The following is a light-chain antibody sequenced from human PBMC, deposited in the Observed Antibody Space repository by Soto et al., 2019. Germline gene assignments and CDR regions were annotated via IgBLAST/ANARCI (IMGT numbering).Light chain of an antibody. CDR2: EVS. V-gene: IGLV2-8*01. Sequence: QSALTQPPSASGSPGQSVTISCTGTSSDVGGYNYVSWYQHHPGKAPKLMIYEVSERPSGVPDRFSGSKSGNTASLTVSGLQAGDEADYYCSSYAGNNNLVFGGGTKLTVL. CDR1: SSDVGGYNY. CDR3: SSYAGNNNLV. J-gene: IGLJ2*01.